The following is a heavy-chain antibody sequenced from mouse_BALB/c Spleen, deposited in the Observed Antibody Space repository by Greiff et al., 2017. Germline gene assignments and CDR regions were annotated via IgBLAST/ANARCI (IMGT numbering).Heavy chain of an antibody. Sequence: VQLKESGPGLVKPSQSLSLTCSVTGYSITSGYYWNWIRQFPGNKLEWMGYISYDGSNNYNPSLKNRISITRDTSKNQFFLKLNSVTTEDTATYYCASYYGNYLDYWGQGTTLTVSS. CDR1: GYSITSGYY. J-gene: IGHJ2*01. CDR3: ASYYGNYLDY. V-gene: IGHV3-6*02. D-gene: IGHD2-1*01. CDR2: ISYDGSN.